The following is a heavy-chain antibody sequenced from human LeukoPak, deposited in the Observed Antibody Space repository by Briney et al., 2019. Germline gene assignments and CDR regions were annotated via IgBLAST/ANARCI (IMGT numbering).Heavy chain of an antibody. V-gene: IGHV1-2*02. D-gene: IGHD2-15*01. Sequence: ASVKVSCKASGYTFTGYYMHWVRQAPGQGLEWMGWINPNSGGTNYAQKFQGRVTMTRDTSISTAYMELSRLRSDDTAVYYCARSRSVAAPLYYFDYWGQGTLVTVSS. CDR1: GYTFTGYY. CDR3: ARSRSVAAPLYYFDY. J-gene: IGHJ4*02. CDR2: INPNSGGT.